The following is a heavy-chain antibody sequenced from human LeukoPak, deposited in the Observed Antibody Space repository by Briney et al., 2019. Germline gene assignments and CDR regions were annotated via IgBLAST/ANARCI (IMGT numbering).Heavy chain of an antibody. V-gene: IGHV4-61*08. Sequence: SETLSLTCTFSDGSVSSSDSYWNWIRQPPGKGLEWIGYIYYTGIINYNPSLKSRITISVDTSKNQFSLKLTSVTAADTAIYYCAKGYYYFDYWGQGTLVTVSS. CDR2: IYYTGII. CDR3: AKGYYYFDY. J-gene: IGHJ4*02. D-gene: IGHD3-10*01. CDR1: DGSVSSSDSY.